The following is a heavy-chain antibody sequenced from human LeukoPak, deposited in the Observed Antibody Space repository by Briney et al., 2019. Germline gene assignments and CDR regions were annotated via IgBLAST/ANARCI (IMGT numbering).Heavy chain of an antibody. D-gene: IGHD3-3*01. CDR3: ASLINPHRHGFWSGYYIGGMGGNWFDP. CDR1: GGSISSYY. CDR2: IYYSGST. J-gene: IGHJ5*02. V-gene: IGHV4-39*07. Sequence: PSETLSLTCTVSGGSISSYYWGWIRQPPGKGLEWIGSIYYSGSTYYNPSLKSRVTISVDTSKNQFSLKLSSVTAADTAVYYCASLINPHRHGFWSGYYIGGMGGNWFDPWGQGTLVTVSS.